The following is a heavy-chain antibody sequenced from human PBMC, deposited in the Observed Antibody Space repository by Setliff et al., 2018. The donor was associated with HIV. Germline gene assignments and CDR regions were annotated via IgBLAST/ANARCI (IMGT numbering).Heavy chain of an antibody. Sequence: SETLSLTCAVYGGSFSGYYWNWIRQSPGKGLEWIGEINHSGNTHYNPSLKSRVTISVDTSKNQLSLTLSSVTVADTALYYCARRRNIGDYHHYYMDVWGKGTTVTVSS. CDR1: GGSFSGYY. V-gene: IGHV4-34*01. J-gene: IGHJ6*03. CDR2: INHSGNT. D-gene: IGHD2-15*01. CDR3: ARRRNIGDYHHYYMDV.